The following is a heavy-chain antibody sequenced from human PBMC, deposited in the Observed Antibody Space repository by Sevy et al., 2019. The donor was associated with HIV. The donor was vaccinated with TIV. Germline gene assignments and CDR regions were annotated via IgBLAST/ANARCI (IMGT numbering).Heavy chain of an antibody. Sequence: GVSLRLSCAASGFTFSTYNMNWVRQAPEKGLEWVSSVWSSSSYIYYADSVKGRFTISRDNVKNSLYLQMNSLKVEDTAVYYCARDRTYGSFIDYWGQGTLVTVSS. CDR2: VWSSSSYI. J-gene: IGHJ4*02. D-gene: IGHD3-10*01. CDR3: ARDRTYGSFIDY. V-gene: IGHV3-21*01. CDR1: GFTFSTYN.